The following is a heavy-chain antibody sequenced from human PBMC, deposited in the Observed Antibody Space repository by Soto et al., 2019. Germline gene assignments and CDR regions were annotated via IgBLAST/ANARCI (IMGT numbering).Heavy chain of an antibody. CDR2: A. CDR3: ARPILYSSVSSGQSAWFDP. D-gene: IGHD3-22*01. Sequence: ANYAQKFQGRVTITADESTSTAYMELSSLRSEDTAVYYCARPILYSSVSSGQSAWFDPWGQGTLVTVSS. J-gene: IGHJ5*02. V-gene: IGHV1-69*01.